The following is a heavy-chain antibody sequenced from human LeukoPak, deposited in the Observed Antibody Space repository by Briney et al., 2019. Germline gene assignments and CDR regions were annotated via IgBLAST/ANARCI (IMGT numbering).Heavy chain of an antibody. CDR3: ARATPAAISFWFDP. J-gene: IGHJ5*02. D-gene: IGHD2-2*02. Sequence: SETLSLTCAVYGGSFSGYYWSWIRQPPGKGLEWIGEINHSGSTNYNPSLKSRVTISVDTSKNQFSLKLSSVTAADTAVYYCARATPAAISFWFDPWGQGTLVTVSS. V-gene: IGHV4-34*01. CDR2: INHSGST. CDR1: GGSFSGYY.